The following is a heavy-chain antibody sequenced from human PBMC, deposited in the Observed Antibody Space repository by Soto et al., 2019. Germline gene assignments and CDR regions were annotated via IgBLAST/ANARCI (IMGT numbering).Heavy chain of an antibody. Sequence: PSETLSLTCTVSGGSISSGGYYWSWIRQHPGKGLEWIGYIYYSGSTYYNPSLKSRVTISVDTSKNQFSLKLSSVTAADTAVYYCARDFVGGPVDYWGQGTLVTVSS. CDR2: IYYSGST. V-gene: IGHV4-31*03. CDR1: GGSISSGGYY. CDR3: ARDFVGGPVDY. J-gene: IGHJ4*02. D-gene: IGHD2-15*01.